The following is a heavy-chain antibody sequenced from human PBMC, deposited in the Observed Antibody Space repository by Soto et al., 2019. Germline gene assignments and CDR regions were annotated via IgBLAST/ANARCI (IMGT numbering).Heavy chain of an antibody. Sequence: PGGSLRLSCAASGFTFSSYWINWVRQAPGKGLEWVANIKQDGSEKRYVDSVKGRFTISRDNAKNSLYLQMNSLRAEDTAVYFCARDQSRSWYGPFDYWGQGTPVTVSS. CDR1: GFTFSSYW. V-gene: IGHV3-7*03. J-gene: IGHJ4*02. D-gene: IGHD6-13*01. CDR3: ARDQSRSWYGPFDY. CDR2: IKQDGSEK.